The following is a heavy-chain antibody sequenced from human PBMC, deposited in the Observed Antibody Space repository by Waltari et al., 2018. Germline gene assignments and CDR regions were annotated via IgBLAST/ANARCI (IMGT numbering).Heavy chain of an antibody. CDR3: ARSVITIFGVVIERFGWFDP. CDR1: GGSISSGGYS. Sequence: QVQLQESGPGLVKPSQTLSLPCTVPGGSISSGGYSWRWIRQHPGTGLAWIGYIYYSGSTYYNPSLKSRVTISVDTSKNQFSLKLSSVTAADTAVYYCARSVITIFGVVIERFGWFDPWGQGTLVTVSS. J-gene: IGHJ5*02. V-gene: IGHV4-31*03. CDR2: IYYSGST. D-gene: IGHD3-3*01.